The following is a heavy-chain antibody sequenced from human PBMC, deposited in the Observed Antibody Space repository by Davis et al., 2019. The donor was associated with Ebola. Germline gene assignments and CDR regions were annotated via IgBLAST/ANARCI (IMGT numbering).Heavy chain of an antibody. V-gene: IGHV3-23*01. Sequence: GESLKISCAAPGFTFSNYAMSWVRLAPGEGLEWVSGISGSGATTYYADSVKGRFTLSRDNSKNTLYLQMNSLRADDTALYYCAKGGARYFYHYYGMDVWGQGTTVTVSS. J-gene: IGHJ6*02. CDR1: GFTFSNYA. CDR2: ISGSGATT. D-gene: IGHD2/OR15-2a*01. CDR3: AKGGARYFYHYYGMDV.